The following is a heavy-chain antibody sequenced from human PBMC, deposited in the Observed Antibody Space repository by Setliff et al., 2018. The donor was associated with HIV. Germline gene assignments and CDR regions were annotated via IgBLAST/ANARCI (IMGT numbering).Heavy chain of an antibody. D-gene: IGHD2-15*01. Sequence: SETLSLTCTVSGGSIRSYYWSWIRQSPGKGLEWIGYVFYNGDTAYNPSLKSRLTISVDTSKNRFSLNMTSVTAADTAVYFCARVVYTYYYMDVWGKGTTVTV. CDR3: ARVVYTYYYMDV. CDR2: VFYNGDT. V-gene: IGHV4-59*08. J-gene: IGHJ6*03. CDR1: GGSIRSYY.